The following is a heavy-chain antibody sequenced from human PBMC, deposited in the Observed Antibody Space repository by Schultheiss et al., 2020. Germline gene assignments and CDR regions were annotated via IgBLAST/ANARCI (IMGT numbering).Heavy chain of an antibody. J-gene: IGHJ4*02. CDR2: IYYSGST. Sequence: SETLSLTCTVSGGSISSYYWSWIRQPPGKGLEWIGSIYYSGSTYYNPSLKSRVTMSVDTSKNQFSLKLSSVTAADTAIYYCAKASCSSASCSIDYWGQGTLVTVSS. CDR3: AKASCSSASCSIDY. CDR1: GGSISSYY. V-gene: IGHV4-59*12. D-gene: IGHD2-2*01.